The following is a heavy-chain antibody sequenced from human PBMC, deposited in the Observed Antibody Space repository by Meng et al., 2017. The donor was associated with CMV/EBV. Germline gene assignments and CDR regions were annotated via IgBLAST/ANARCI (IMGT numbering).Heavy chain of an antibody. CDR2: IRDDGSNT. Sequence: GESLKISCTMSGFTLSSYGMHWVRQAPGKGLEWVAFIRDDGSNTYHADSVKGRFTISRDNSKNTLYLQMNSLRTEDTAVYYCANRYSGYEDVWYFDYWDQGTLVTVSS. D-gene: IGHD5-12*01. J-gene: IGHJ4*02. CDR3: ANRYSGYEDVWYFDY. V-gene: IGHV3-30*02. CDR1: GFTLSSYG.